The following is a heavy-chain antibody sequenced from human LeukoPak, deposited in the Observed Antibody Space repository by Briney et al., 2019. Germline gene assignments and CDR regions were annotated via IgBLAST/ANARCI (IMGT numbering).Heavy chain of an antibody. V-gene: IGHV7-4-1*02. CDR1: GYIFNRYT. D-gene: IGHD1-1*01. CDR3: ATDYNSATEY. J-gene: IGHJ4*02. CDR2: INTNTGSP. Sequence: ASVKVSCKASGYIFNRYTMSWVRQAPGQGLEWMGWINTNTGSPTYAEGFTGRFVFSLDTSVTTAYLQISSLKAEDTAIYYCATDYNSATEYWGQGTLVTVSS.